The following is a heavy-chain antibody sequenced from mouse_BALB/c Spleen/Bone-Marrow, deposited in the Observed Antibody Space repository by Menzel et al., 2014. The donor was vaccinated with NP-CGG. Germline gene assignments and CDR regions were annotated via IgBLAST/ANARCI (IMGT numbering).Heavy chain of an antibody. CDR2: IWGDGTT. CDR3: AREKYGNYYAMDY. J-gene: IGHJ4*01. V-gene: IGHV2-6-7*01. Sequence: VQRVESGPGLVAPSQSLSITCTVSGFSLTGFGTNWIRQPPGKGLEWLGMIWGDGTTDYNSALKSRLSINKDNSKSQVFLKMNSLQAGDTARYYCAREKYGNYYAMDYWGQGTSVTVSS. CDR1: GFSLTGFG. D-gene: IGHD2-10*02.